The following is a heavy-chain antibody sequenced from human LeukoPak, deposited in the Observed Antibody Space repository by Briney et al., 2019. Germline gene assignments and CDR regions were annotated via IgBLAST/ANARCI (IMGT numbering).Heavy chain of an antibody. D-gene: IGHD7-27*01. CDR1: GYTLTELS. V-gene: IGHV1-2*06. J-gene: IGHJ4*02. CDR3: ARAYWGWGYDY. Sequence: ASVKVSCKVSGYTLTELSTHWVRQAPGQGLEWMGRINPNSGGTNYAQKFQGRVTMTRDTSISTAYMELSRLRSDDTAVYYCARAYWGWGYDYWGQGTLVTVSS. CDR2: INPNSGGT.